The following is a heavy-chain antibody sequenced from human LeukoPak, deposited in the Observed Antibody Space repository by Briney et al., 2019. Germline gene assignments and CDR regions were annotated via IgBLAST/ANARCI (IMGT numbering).Heavy chain of an antibody. CDR2: INPSGGST. V-gene: IGHV1-46*01. D-gene: IGHD3-10*01. CDR1: GYTFTSYY. CDR3: ARSYITMVRGVRVDKFDP. Sequence: GASVKVSRKASGYTFTSYYMHWVRQAPGQGLEWMGIINPSGGSTSYAQKFQGRVTMTRDTSTSTVYMELSSLRSEDTAVYYCARSYITMVRGVRVDKFDPWGQGTLVTVSS. J-gene: IGHJ5*02.